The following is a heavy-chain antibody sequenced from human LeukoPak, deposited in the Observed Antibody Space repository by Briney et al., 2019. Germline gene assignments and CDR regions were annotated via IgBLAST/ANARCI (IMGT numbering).Heavy chain of an antibody. J-gene: IGHJ4*02. CDR1: GCTFSSYA. V-gene: IGHV3-23*01. Sequence: SGGSLRLSCAASGCTFSSYAMSWVRQAPGKGLEWVSAISGSGGSTYYADSVKGRFTISRDNSKNTLYLQMNSLRAEDTAVYYCAKGLGSGWVFDYWGQGTLVTVSS. D-gene: IGHD6-19*01. CDR3: AKGLGSGWVFDY. CDR2: ISGSGGST.